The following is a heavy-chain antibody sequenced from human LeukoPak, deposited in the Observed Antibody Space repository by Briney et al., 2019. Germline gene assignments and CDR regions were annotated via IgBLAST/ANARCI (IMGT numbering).Heavy chain of an antibody. CDR2: ISYDGSNK. CDR1: GFTFSSYA. CDR3: ALYCSSTSCPNNWFDH. Sequence: GGSLRLSCAASGFTFSSYAMHWVRQAPGKGLEWVAVISYDGSNKYYADSVKGRFTISRDNSKNTLYLQMNSLRAEDTAVYYCALYCSSTSCPNNWFDHWGQGTLVTVSS. D-gene: IGHD2-2*01. V-gene: IGHV3-30-3*01. J-gene: IGHJ5*02.